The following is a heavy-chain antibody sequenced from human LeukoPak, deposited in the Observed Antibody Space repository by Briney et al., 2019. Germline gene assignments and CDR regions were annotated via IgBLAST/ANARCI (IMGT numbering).Heavy chain of an antibody. J-gene: IGHJ4*02. CDR3: TREGEQLDKTAAFDY. V-gene: IGHV3-49*03. CDR2: IRSKAYGGTT. D-gene: IGHD1-1*01. Sequence: PGGSLRLSCTASEFTFGDYAMSWFRQAPGKGLEWVGFIRSKAYGGTTEYAASVKGRFTISRDDSKSIAYLQMNSLKTEDTAVYYCTREGEQLDKTAAFDYWGQGTLVTVSS. CDR1: EFTFGDYA.